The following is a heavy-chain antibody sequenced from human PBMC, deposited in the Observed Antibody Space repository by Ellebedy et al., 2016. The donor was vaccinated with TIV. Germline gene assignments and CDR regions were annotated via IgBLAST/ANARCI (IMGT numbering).Heavy chain of an antibody. D-gene: IGHD3-22*01. CDR2: VYHNVGT. J-gene: IGHJ6*02. CDR3: ARYLKFDSSGHGYYAMDV. CDR1: GVSISNYY. Sequence: SETLSLTCTVSGVSISNYYWNWIRQSPGKGLEWIGYVYHNVGTNYNPSLKSRVTMSVDTSKNQLSLKLASVTAADTAAYYCARYLKFDSSGHGYYAMDVWGQGTTVTVSS. V-gene: IGHV4-59*08.